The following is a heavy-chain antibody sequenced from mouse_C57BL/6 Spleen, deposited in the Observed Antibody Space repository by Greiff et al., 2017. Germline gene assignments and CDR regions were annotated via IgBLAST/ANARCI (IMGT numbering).Heavy chain of an antibody. CDR2: IYPGGGDT. D-gene: IGHD2-4*01. V-gene: IGHV1-80*01. CDR3: AIYDYDGTYYAMDY. J-gene: IGHJ4*01. Sequence: VKLQESGAELVKPGASVKISCKASGYAFSSYWMNWVKQRPGKGLEWIGQIYPGGGDTNYNGKFKGKATLTADKSSSTAYMQLSSLTSEDSAVYFCAIYDYDGTYYAMDYWGQGTSVTVSS. CDR1: GYAFSSYW.